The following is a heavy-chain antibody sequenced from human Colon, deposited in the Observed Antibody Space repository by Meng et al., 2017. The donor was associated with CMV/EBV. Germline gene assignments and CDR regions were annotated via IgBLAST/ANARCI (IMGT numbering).Heavy chain of an antibody. D-gene: IGHD6-13*01. CDR1: GFTFSAYD. CDR2: VSSSSSSI. CDR3: ARIGSRTRCIATPRSQTWHYFDF. J-gene: IGHJ4*02. Sequence: GESLKISCEASGFTFSAYDMSWVRQAPGEGLKWVSSVSSSSSSIYYADSVKGRFTISRDNAKNSLFLQMHSLRAEDAAVYYCARIGSRTRCIATPRSQTWHYFDFWGRGTLVTVSS. V-gene: IGHV3-21*01.